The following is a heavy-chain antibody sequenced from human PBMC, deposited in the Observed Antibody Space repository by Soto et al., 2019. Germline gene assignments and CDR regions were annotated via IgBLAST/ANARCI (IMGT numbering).Heavy chain of an antibody. D-gene: IGHD3-10*01. J-gene: IGHJ4*02. V-gene: IGHV1-2*02. CDR3: TRFLLWDTKQVGAIDH. Sequence: ASVKVSCKASGYTFTGYYLHWVRQAPGQGLEWMGWMNPDSGDTNYAQKFQDRVTMTRDTSISTAYMELSSLRSDDTAVYYCTRFLLWDTKQVGAIDHWGQGTMVTVS. CDR1: GYTFTGYY. CDR2: MNPDSGDT.